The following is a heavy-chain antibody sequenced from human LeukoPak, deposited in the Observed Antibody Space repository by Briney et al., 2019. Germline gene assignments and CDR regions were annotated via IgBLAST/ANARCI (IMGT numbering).Heavy chain of an antibody. CDR1: GGSISSGGYS. D-gene: IGHD2/OR15-2a*01. CDR3: ARLDYYYFDY. V-gene: IGHV4-30-2*01. CDR2: IYHSEST. J-gene: IGHJ4*02. Sequence: PSETLSLTCAVSGGSISSGGYSWSWIRQPPGKGLEWIGYIYHSESTYYNPSLKSRVTISVDRSKNQFSLKLSSVTAADTAVYYCARLDYYYFDYWGQGTLVTVSS.